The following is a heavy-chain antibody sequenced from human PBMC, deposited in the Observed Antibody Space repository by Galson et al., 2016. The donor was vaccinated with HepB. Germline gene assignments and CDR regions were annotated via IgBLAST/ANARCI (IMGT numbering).Heavy chain of an antibody. CDR3: AREAVIYCSGGSCPNWFDS. D-gene: IGHD2-15*01. Sequence: SVKVSCKASGGTFSSYGISWVRQAPGQGLEWMGRIIPILGITNYAQKIQGRVTITVDTSVSTVYLEISRLKAEDTAVYYCAREAVIYCSGGSCPNWFDSWGQGTLVTVSS. J-gene: IGHJ5*01. V-gene: IGHV1-69*04. CDR2: IIPILGIT. CDR1: GGTFSSYG.